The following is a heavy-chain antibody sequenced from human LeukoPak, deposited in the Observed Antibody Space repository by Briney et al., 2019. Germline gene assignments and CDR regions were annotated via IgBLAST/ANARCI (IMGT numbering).Heavy chain of an antibody. CDR2: INWRGGFT. Sequence: GGSLRLSCAVSGFMFDDYGMNWVRHAPGKGLEWVAGINWRGGFTAYADSVKGRFTISRDHAKNSLYLQMHTLSAEDTALYYCARDVRTGTGAIFDYWGQGTLVTVSS. D-gene: IGHD1-1*01. V-gene: IGHV3-20*04. CDR3: ARDVRTGTGAIFDY. J-gene: IGHJ4*02. CDR1: GFMFDDYG.